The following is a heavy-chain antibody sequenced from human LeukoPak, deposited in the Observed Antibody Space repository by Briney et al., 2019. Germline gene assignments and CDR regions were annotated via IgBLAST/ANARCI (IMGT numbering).Heavy chain of an antibody. CDR2: IFHSGNT. D-gene: IGHD3-22*01. Sequence: SETLSLTCAVSGGSISSSNWWTWVRQPPGKGLERIGQIFHSGNTNYNTSLKSRVTISVDKSKNQFSLKLTSVTAADTAVYYCARGSSRYDSSGYPFYFDYWGQGTLVAVSS. CDR1: GGSISSSNW. V-gene: IGHV4-4*02. J-gene: IGHJ4*02. CDR3: ARGSSRYDSSGYPFYFDY.